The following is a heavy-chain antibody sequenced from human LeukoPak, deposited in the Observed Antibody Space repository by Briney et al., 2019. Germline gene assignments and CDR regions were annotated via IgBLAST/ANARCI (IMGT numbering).Heavy chain of an antibody. Sequence: PGGSLRLSCAASGFTFSSYGMHWVRQAPGKGLEWVAFIRYDGSNKYYADSVKGRFTISRDNSKYTLYLQMNSLRAEDTAVYYCAKATDWFEDYWGQGALVTVSS. V-gene: IGHV3-30*02. D-gene: IGHD3-9*01. CDR2: IRYDGSNK. CDR3: AKATDWFEDY. CDR1: GFTFSSYG. J-gene: IGHJ4*02.